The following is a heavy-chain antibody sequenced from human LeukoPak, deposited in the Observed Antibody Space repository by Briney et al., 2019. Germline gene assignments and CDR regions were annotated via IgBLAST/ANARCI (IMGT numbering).Heavy chain of an antibody. Sequence: SVKVSCKASGGTFSSSAISWVRQAPGQGLEWMGGIIPIFGTANYAQKFQGRVTVTADESTSTAYMELSSLRSEDTAVYYCARDVYCSSTTCSYYFDYWGQGTLVTVSS. CDR2: IIPIFGTA. CDR3: ARDVYCSSTTCSYYFDY. CDR1: GGTFSSSA. V-gene: IGHV1-69*01. J-gene: IGHJ4*02. D-gene: IGHD2-2*01.